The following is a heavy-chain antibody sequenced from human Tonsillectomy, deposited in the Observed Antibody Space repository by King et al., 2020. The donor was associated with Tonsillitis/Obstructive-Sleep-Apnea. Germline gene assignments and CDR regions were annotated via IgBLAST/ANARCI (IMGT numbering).Heavy chain of an antibody. CDR1: GLSLSTSGVG. CDR3: AHSAYGPYWNYGSERPTVMGDYYFDY. J-gene: IGHJ4*02. CDR2: IYWEDDK. Sequence: TLKESGPTLVKPTQTLTLTCTFSGLSLSTSGVGVGWIRQPPGKALEWLALIYWEDDKRYSPSLKSRLTITKDTSKNQVVLTMTNMDPVDTATYYCAHSAYGPYWNYGSERPTVMGDYYFDYWGQGTLVTVSS. V-gene: IGHV2-5*02. D-gene: IGHD3-10*01.